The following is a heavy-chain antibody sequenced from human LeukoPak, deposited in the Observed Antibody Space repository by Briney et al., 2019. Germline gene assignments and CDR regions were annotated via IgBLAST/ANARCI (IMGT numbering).Heavy chain of an antibody. J-gene: IGHJ6*03. CDR1: GYTFTGYY. CDR3: ARACSSTSCYGANYYYYYMDV. D-gene: IGHD2-2*01. CDR2: INPSGGST. V-gene: IGHV1-46*01. Sequence: ASVKVSRKASGYTFTGYYMHWVRQAPGQGLEWMGIINPSGGSTSYAQKFQGRVTMTRDMSTSTVYMELSSLRSEDTAVYYCARACSSTSCYGANYYYYYMDVWGKGTTVTVSS.